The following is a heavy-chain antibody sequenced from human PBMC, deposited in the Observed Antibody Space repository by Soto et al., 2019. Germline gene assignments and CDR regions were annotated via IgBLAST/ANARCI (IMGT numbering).Heavy chain of an antibody. CDR3: ARVGYDFWSGYWAFDY. D-gene: IGHD3-3*01. J-gene: IGHJ4*02. CDR1: GGSINNGGYY. Sequence: SETLSLTCTVSGGSINNGGYYWSWIRQHPGKGLEWIGYIYYTGSTYYNPSLKSRVIISVDTSKNQFSLKLSSVTAADTAVYYCARVGYDFWSGYWAFDYWGQGTLVTVSS. CDR2: IYYTGST. V-gene: IGHV4-31*03.